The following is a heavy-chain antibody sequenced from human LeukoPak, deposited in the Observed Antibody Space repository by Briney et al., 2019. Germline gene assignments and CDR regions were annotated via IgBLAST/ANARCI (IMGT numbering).Heavy chain of an antibody. D-gene: IGHD1-26*01. Sequence: PSETLSLTCAVYGGSFSGYYWSWIRQPPGKGLEWIGEINHSGSTNYNPSLKSRVTILVDTSKNQFSLKLSSVTAADTAVYYCARAGTRRDIAGATRVVKYWGQGTLVTVSS. CDR1: GGSFSGYY. CDR3: ARAGTRRDIAGATRVVKY. V-gene: IGHV4-34*01. J-gene: IGHJ4*02. CDR2: INHSGST.